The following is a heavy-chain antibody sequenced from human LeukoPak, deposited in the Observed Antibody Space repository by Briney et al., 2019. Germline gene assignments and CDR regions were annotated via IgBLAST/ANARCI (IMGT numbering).Heavy chain of an antibody. CDR3: AKDGGLWVSAHWGDS. D-gene: IGHD7-27*01. V-gene: IGHV3-23*01. CDR2: ISGSGGST. Sequence: GGSLRLSCAASGFTFSSYAMSWVRQAPGKGLEWVSAISGSGGSTYYADSVKGRFTISRDNSKNTLYLQMNSLRAEDAAVYYCAKDGGLWVSAHWGDSWGRGTLVTVSS. J-gene: IGHJ4*02. CDR1: GFTFSSYA.